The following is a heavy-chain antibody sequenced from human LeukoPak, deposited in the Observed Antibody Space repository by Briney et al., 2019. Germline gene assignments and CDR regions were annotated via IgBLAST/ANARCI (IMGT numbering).Heavy chain of an antibody. Sequence: PGGSLRLSCAASGFIFSNYWMHWVRQAPDKGLDWVAEISSDGNKEFYADSVKGRFIISRDNSKNTVFLQMNSLRGEDTAVYYCVRDFSGKWSLEYWGQGTLVTVSS. CDR3: VRDFSGKWSLEY. D-gene: IGHD6-25*01. CDR2: ISSDGNKE. J-gene: IGHJ4*02. CDR1: GFIFSNYW. V-gene: IGHV3-30-3*01.